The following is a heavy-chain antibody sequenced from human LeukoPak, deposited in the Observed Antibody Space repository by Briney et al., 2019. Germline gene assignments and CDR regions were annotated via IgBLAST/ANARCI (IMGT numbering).Heavy chain of an antibody. CDR2: ISGSGGST. V-gene: IGHV3-23*01. J-gene: IGHJ6*03. Sequence: PGGSLRLSCAASGFTFSSYAMSWVRQAPGKGLEWVSAISGSGGSTYYADSVKGRFTISRDNSKNTLYLQMNSLRAEDTAVYYCAKVHPIFGVVTARDYYYMDVWGKGTTVTVSS. CDR3: AKVHPIFGVVTARDYYYMDV. CDR1: GFTFSSYA. D-gene: IGHD3-3*02.